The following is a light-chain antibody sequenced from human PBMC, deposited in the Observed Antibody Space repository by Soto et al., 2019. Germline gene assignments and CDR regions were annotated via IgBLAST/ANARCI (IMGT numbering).Light chain of an antibody. CDR2: GVS. J-gene: IGKJ3*01. V-gene: IGKV3-15*01. CDR1: QSVSIN. Sequence: EIVMTQSPGTLSVSPGERATLSCRASQSVSINLSWYQQKPGQAPTLLLYGVSTMATAIPARFSGSEAVTAFTLTIISLQSEDVAVDYCQQDNDWPVTFGPGTKVDIK. CDR3: QQDNDWPVT.